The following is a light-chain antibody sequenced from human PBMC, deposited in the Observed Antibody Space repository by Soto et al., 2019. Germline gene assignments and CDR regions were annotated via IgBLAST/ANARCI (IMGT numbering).Light chain of an antibody. CDR2: GVS. V-gene: IGLV2-14*03. J-gene: IGLJ2*01. Sequence: QSALTQPASVSGSPGQSITISCSGGTSDIGTYNYVSWYQQHPGKAPRLMIYGVSNRPFGVSSRFSGSKSGNTASLTISGLQSEDEADYYCNSYASVNSPVLFGGGTKLTVL. CDR1: TSDIGTYNY. CDR3: NSYASVNSPVL.